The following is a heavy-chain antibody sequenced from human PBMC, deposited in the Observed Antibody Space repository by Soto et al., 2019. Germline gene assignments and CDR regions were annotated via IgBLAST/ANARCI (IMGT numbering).Heavy chain of an antibody. V-gene: IGHV1-8*01. D-gene: IGHD3-3*01. J-gene: IGHJ3*02. Sequence: ASVKVSCKASGYTFTSYDINWVRQATGQGLEWMGWMNPNSGNTGYAQKFQGRVTMTRNTSISTAYMELSSLRSEDTAVYYCARAYYDFWSGFRPGAFDIWGQGTMVTVSS. CDR3: ARAYYDFWSGFRPGAFDI. CDR1: GYTFTSYD. CDR2: MNPNSGNT.